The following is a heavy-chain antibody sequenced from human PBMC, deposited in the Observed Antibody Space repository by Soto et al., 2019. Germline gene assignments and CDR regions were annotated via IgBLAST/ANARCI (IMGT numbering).Heavy chain of an antibody. J-gene: IGHJ6*02. Sequence: SVKVSCKASGGTFSSYAISWVRQAPGQGLEWMGGIIPIFGTANYAQKFQGRVTITADESTSTAYMELSSLRSEDTAVYYCARAGYEIKYYYYYYGMDVWGQGTTVTVSS. V-gene: IGHV1-69*13. CDR2: IIPIFGTA. CDR1: GGTFSSYA. CDR3: ARAGYEIKYYYYYYGMDV. D-gene: IGHD1-1*01.